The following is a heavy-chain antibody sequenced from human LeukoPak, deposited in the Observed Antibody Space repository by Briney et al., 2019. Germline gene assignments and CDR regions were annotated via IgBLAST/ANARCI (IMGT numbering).Heavy chain of an antibody. CDR2: ISSSSSTI. Sequence: GGSLRLSCAASGFTFSSYSMNWVRQAPGKGLEWVSSISSSSSTIYYADSVKGRFTISRDNSKNTLYLQMNSLRAEDTAVYYCAKGLFPNYYDSSGYLDYWGQGTLVTVSS. CDR3: AKGLFPNYYDSSGYLDY. D-gene: IGHD3-22*01. CDR1: GFTFSSYS. J-gene: IGHJ4*02. V-gene: IGHV3-48*01.